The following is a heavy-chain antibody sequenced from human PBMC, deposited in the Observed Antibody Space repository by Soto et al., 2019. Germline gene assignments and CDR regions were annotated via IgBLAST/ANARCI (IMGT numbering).Heavy chain of an antibody. J-gene: IGHJ4*02. D-gene: IGHD2-8*02. Sequence: QVRLVQSGPEVRKPGFSVKVSCKASGGTFSTSAISWVRQAPGQGLEWMGGIVPIFGPDKYAPKFQGRVTISADESTNTFYMERGSLTSVDAAVYYCARGLEYCTGWQYFDYWGQGTLVTVSS. CDR2: IVPIFGPD. CDR1: GGTFSTSA. V-gene: IGHV1-69*01. CDR3: ARGLEYCTGWQYFDY.